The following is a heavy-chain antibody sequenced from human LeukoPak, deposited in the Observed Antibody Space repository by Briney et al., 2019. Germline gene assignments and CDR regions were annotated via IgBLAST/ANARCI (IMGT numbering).Heavy chain of an antibody. V-gene: IGHV3-11*05. Sequence: LSLTCTVSGGSISSGDYYWSWIRQAPGKGLEWVSYISSSSSYTNYADSVKGRFTISRDNAKNSLYLQMNSLRAEDTAVYYCARDGIDYYDSSGYHNDYWGQGTLVTVSS. CDR3: ARDGIDYYDSSGYHNDY. CDR2: ISSSSSYT. J-gene: IGHJ4*02. D-gene: IGHD3-22*01. CDR1: GGSISSGDYY.